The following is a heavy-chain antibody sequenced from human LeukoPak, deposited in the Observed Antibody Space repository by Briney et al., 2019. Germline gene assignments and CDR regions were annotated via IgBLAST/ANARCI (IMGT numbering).Heavy chain of an antibody. V-gene: IGHV4-59*08. CDR2: IYYSGST. D-gene: IGHD6-25*01. CDR1: GGSISSYY. CDR3: ARQGGGFWYFDL. J-gene: IGHJ2*01. Sequence: PSETLSLTCTVSGGSISSYYWSCIRQPPGKGLEWIGYIYYSGSTNYNPSLKSRVTISVDTSKNQFSLKLSSVTAAGTAVYYCARQGGGFWYFDLWGRGTLVTVSS.